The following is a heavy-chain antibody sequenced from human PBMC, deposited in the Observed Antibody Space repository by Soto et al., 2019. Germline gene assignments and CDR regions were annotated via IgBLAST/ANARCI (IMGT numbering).Heavy chain of an antibody. CDR2: IYYSGST. D-gene: IGHD4-17*01. Sequence: SETLSLTCTVSGGSISSYYWSWIRQPPGKGLEWIGYIYYSGSTNYNPSLKSRVTISVDTSENQFSLKLSSVTAADTAVYYCARDYGDKGYFDYWGQGTLVTVSS. CDR1: GGSISSYY. CDR3: ARDYGDKGYFDY. J-gene: IGHJ4*02. V-gene: IGHV4-59*01.